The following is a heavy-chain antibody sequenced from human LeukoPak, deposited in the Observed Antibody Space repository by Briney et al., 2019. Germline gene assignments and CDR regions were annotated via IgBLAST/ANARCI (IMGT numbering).Heavy chain of an antibody. CDR2: IHYSGST. D-gene: IGHD3-22*01. CDR1: GDSISTYY. J-gene: IGHJ4*02. CDR3: ARDNYYDSSGSSSSIDY. V-gene: IGHV4-59*12. Sequence: PSETLSLTCTVSGDSISTYYWSWIRQPPGKGLEWIGYIHYSGSTNHNPSLRSRVTISVDTSKNQFSLKLSSATAADTAVYFCARDNYYDSSGSSSSIDYWGQGTLVTVSS.